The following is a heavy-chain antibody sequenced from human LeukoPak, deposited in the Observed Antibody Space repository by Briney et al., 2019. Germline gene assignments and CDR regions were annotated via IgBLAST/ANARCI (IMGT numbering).Heavy chain of an antibody. Sequence: PGGSLRPSCAASGFTFSTYAMSWVRQAPGKGLEWVSTISGNGLSTYYADSLKGRFTISRDNSKNTLYLQMNSLRAEDTAVYYCAKASTGGDGHDSSGYYHAIYYYYGMDVWGQGTTVTVSS. CDR1: GFTFSTYA. D-gene: IGHD3-22*01. J-gene: IGHJ6*02. V-gene: IGHV3-23*01. CDR3: AKASTGGDGHDSSGYYHAIYYYYGMDV. CDR2: ISGNGLST.